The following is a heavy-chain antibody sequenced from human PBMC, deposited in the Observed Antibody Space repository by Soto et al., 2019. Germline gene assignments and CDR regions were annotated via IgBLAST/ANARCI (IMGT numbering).Heavy chain of an antibody. Sequence: QVQLVESGGGVVQPGRSLRLSCAASGFTFSSYGMHWVRQAPGKGLEWVAVIWYDGSNKYYADSVKGRFTISRDNSKNTLYLQMNSLRAEETAVYYCARELNVRYFDWLLFPDGGMDVWGQGTTVTVSS. V-gene: IGHV3-33*01. J-gene: IGHJ6*02. CDR2: IWYDGSNK. CDR1: GFTFSSYG. CDR3: ARELNVRYFDWLLFPDGGMDV. D-gene: IGHD3-9*01.